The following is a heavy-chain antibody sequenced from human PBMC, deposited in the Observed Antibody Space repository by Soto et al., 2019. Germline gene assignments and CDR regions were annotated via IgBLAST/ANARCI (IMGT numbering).Heavy chain of an antibody. CDR2: IYYSGST. J-gene: IGHJ6*02. V-gene: IGHV4-31*03. CDR3: ARDRGNYLTNYYYGMDV. CDR1: GGSISSGGYY. Sequence: ASETLSLTCTVSGGSISSGGYYWSWIRQHPGRGLEWIGYIYYSGSTYYNPSLKSRVTISVDTSKNQFSLKLSSVTAADTAVYYCARDRGNYLTNYYYGMDVWGQGTTVTVSS. D-gene: IGHD4-4*01.